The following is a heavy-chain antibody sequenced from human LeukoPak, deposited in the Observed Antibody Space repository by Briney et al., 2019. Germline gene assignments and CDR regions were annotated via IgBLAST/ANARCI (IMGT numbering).Heavy chain of an antibody. J-gene: IGHJ6*03. D-gene: IGHD4-17*01. V-gene: IGHV3-7*01. CDR1: GFSFTTYW. CDR2: IKQDGTEK. CDR3: ARESTVTTSFLGRYYYYYYMDV. Sequence: GESLRLSCAASGFSFTTYWMSWVRQAPGKGLEWVANIKQDGTEKYYVDSVKGRFTISRDNAKNSLYLQMNSLRAEDTAVYYCARESTVTTSFLGRYYYYYYMDVWGKGTTVTVSS.